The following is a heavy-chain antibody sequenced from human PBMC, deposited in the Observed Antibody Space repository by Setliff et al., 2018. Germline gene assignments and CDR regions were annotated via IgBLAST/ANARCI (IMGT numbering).Heavy chain of an antibody. V-gene: IGHV3-21*01. Sequence: GGSLRLSCAASGFTFSSYSLNWARQAPGKGLEWVSSISSSSSYIYYADSVQGRFTISRDNAKNSLYLQMNSLRAEDTAVYYCARAADSYGPPRSYMDVWGKGTTVTVSS. J-gene: IGHJ6*03. CDR3: ARAADSYGPPRSYMDV. D-gene: IGHD5-18*01. CDR1: GFTFSSYS. CDR2: ISSSSSYI.